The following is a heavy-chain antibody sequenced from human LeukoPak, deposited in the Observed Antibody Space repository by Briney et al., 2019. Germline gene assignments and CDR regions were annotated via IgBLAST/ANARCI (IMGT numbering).Heavy chain of an antibody. CDR1: GYTFTSYA. Sequence: ASVKVSCKASGYTFTSYAMNWVRQAPGQGLEWMGGIIPIFGTANYAQKFQGRVTITADESTSTAYMELSSLRSEDTAVYYCARESGYSGYDGLYYFDYWGQGTLVTVSS. D-gene: IGHD5-12*01. CDR2: IIPIFGTA. CDR3: ARESGYSGYDGLYYFDY. V-gene: IGHV1-69*13. J-gene: IGHJ4*02.